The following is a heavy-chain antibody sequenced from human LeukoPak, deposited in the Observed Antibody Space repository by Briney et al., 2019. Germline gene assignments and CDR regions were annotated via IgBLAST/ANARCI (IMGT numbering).Heavy chain of an antibody. CDR2: INHSGTT. D-gene: IGHD5-18*01. CDR1: GGSFSDYY. V-gene: IGHV4-34*01. J-gene: IGHJ6*02. CDR3: ARANGYSFGYGMDV. Sequence: SETLSLTCAVYGGSFSDYYWSWIRQPPGKGLEWIGEINHSGTTNYNPSLKSRVTISVDTSKNQFSLKLNSMTAADTAVYYCARANGYSFGYGMDVWGQGTTVTVSS.